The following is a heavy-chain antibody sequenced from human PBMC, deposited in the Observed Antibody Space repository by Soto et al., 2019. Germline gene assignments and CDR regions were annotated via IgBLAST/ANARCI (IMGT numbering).Heavy chain of an antibody. CDR1: GYSFTSYW. V-gene: IGHV5-51*01. J-gene: IGHJ6*02. Sequence: GDSLKISCKGSGYSFTSYWIGWVRQMPGKGLEWMGIIYPGDSDTRYSPSFQGQVTISADKSNSTAYLQWSSLKASDTAMYYCARASVFGVVTKRSGYYGMDVWGQGTTVTSP. CDR2: IYPGDSDT. D-gene: IGHD3-3*01. CDR3: ARASVFGVVTKRSGYYGMDV.